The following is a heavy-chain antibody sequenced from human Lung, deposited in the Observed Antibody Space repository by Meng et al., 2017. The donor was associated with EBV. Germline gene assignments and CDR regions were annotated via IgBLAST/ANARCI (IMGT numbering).Heavy chain of an antibody. CDR3: ARETTVSPADIEFFDS. Sequence: QVQLQQSGPGLVKPSQTLSLTCAIPGDSVSSTSAAWDWIRQSPSRGLEWLGRTYYRSKWNNDYALSVKSRITIIPDTSKNQFSLQLNSVTPEDTAVYYCARETTVSPADIEFFDSWGQGTLVTVSS. CDR2: TYYRSKWNN. D-gene: IGHD4-17*01. J-gene: IGHJ4*02. CDR1: GDSVSSTSAA. V-gene: IGHV6-1*01.